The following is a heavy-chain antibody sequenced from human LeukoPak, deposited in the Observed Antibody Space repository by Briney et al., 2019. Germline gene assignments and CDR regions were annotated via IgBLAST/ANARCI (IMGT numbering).Heavy chain of an antibody. Sequence: SETLSLTCSVSDDSITMYYWTWIRQPPGKGLEWIGYVDHTGSTNFNPSLNGRVSISRGTSKTLFSLRLRSVTPADTAVYFCARGRVSSSTCYSTYYYYFYMDVWGKGTTVTVSS. CDR1: DDSITMYY. CDR2: VDHTGST. D-gene: IGHD4-11*01. J-gene: IGHJ6*03. V-gene: IGHV4-59*01. CDR3: ARGRVSSSTCYSTYYYYFYMDV.